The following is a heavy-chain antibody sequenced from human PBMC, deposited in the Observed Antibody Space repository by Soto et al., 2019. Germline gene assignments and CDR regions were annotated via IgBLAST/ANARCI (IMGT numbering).Heavy chain of an antibody. V-gene: IGHV3-23*01. J-gene: IGHJ4*02. CDR2: ISGSGGST. CDR3: AKARCSTANCYVPEY. D-gene: IGHD2-2*01. Sequence: GGSLGLSCAASGFTFSSYAMSWVRQAPGKGLEWVSAISGSGGSTYYADSVKGRFSISRDNARNTLYLQMNSLRGEDTAMYYCAKARCSTANCYVPEYWGQGTRVTVSS. CDR1: GFTFSSYA.